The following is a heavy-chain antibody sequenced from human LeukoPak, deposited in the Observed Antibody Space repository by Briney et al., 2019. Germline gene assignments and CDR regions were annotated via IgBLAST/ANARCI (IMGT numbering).Heavy chain of an antibody. J-gene: IGHJ4*02. CDR1: GGSISSYY. CDR3: AKAHSGWFDY. V-gene: IGHV4-59*01. D-gene: IGHD6-19*01. Sequence: SETLSLTCTVSGGSISSYYWSWIRQPPGKGLEWIGYIYYSGSTNYNPSLKSRVTISVDTSKNQFSLKLRSVTAADTAVYYCAKAHSGWFDYWGQGTLVTVSS. CDR2: IYYSGST.